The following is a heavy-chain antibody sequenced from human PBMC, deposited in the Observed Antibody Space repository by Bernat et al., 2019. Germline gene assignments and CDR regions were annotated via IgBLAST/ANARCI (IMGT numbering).Heavy chain of an antibody. D-gene: IGHD3-10*01. J-gene: IGHJ4*02. CDR3: ARDPGLLWFGELLHYFDY. CDR2: ISSSSSYT. CDR1: GFTFSDYY. V-gene: IGHV3-11*05. Sequence: QVQLVESGGGLVKPGGSLRLSCAASGFTFSDYYMSWIRQAPGKGLEWVSYISSSSSYTNYADSVKGRFTISSDNAKNSLYLQMNSLRAEDTAVYYCARDPGLLWFGELLHYFDYWGQGTLVTVSS.